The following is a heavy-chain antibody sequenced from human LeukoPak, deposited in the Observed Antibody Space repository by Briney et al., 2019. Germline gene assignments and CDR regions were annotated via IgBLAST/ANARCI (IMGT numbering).Heavy chain of an antibody. CDR2: ISGSGNRT. V-gene: IGHV3-23*01. CDR1: GFTFSSYA. CDR3: AKNLYCGGGSCYPSALGMDV. Sequence: SGGSLRLYCTASGFTFSSYAMSWVRQAQGKGLEWVSSISGSGNRTYYADSVKGRFTISRDNSKITLFLQMNSLRAEDTAVYYCAKNLYCGGGSCYPSALGMDVWGQGTTVTVSS. J-gene: IGHJ6*02. D-gene: IGHD2-15*01.